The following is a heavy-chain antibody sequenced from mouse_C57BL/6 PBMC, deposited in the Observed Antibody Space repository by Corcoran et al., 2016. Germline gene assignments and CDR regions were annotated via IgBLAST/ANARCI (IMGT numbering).Heavy chain of an antibody. V-gene: IGHV8-12*01. D-gene: IGHD2-1*01. CDR3: ARSPEIYYGNYGGFAY. CDR2: IYWDDDK. CDR1: GFSLSTSGMG. Sequence: QVTLKESGPGILQSSQTLSLTCSFSGFSLSTSGMGVSWIRQPSGKGLEWLAHIYWDDDKRYNPSLKSRLTISKDTSRNQVFLKITSVDTADTATYYCARSPEIYYGNYGGFAYWGQGTLVTVSA. J-gene: IGHJ3*01.